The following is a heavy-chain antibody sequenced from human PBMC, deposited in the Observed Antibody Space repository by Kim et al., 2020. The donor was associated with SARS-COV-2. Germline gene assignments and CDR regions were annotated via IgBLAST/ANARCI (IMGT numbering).Heavy chain of an antibody. V-gene: IGHV1-69*13. D-gene: IGHD1-20*01. CDR3: ASRKYAHLTGIHQTLRFYGMDV. CDR2: IIPIFGTA. CDR1: GGTFSSYA. J-gene: IGHJ6*02. Sequence: SVKVSCKASGGTFSSYAISWVRQAPGQGLEWMGGIIPIFGTANYAQKFQGRVTITADESTSTAYMELSSLRSEDTAVYYCASRKYAHLTGIHQTLRFYGMDVWGQGTTVTVSS.